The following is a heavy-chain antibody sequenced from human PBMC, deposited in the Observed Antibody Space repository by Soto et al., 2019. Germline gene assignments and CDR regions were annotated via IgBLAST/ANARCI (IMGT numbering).Heavy chain of an antibody. CDR3: VRDGTKTLREWFDP. J-gene: IGHJ5*02. CDR2: IYATGTT. D-gene: IGHD1-1*01. CDR1: GASISGFY. Sequence: TLCLTCTVSGASISGFYWSWIRKSAGKGLEWIGRIYATGTTDYNPSLKSRVMMSVDTSKKQFSLKLRSVTAADTAVYYCVRDGTKTLREWFDPWGQG. V-gene: IGHV4-4*07.